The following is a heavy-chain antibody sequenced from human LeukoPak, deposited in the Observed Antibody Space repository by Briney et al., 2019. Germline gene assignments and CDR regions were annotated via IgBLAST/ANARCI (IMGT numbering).Heavy chain of an antibody. V-gene: IGHV4-59*08. CDR3: ARLPPYYSDGWGYFDH. CDR2: MFDSGGT. CDR1: GGSFSGYY. J-gene: IGHJ4*02. Sequence: PSETLSLTCAVYGGSFSGYYWSWIRQPPGKGLEWIAYMFDSGGTKHNPSLRSRVILSRDTSKNQFSLNLISVTAADTAVYYCARLPPYYSDGWGYFDHWGQGNLVTVSS. D-gene: IGHD2-15*01.